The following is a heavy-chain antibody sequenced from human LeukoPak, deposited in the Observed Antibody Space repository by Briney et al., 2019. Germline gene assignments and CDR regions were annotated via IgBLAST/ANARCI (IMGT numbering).Heavy chain of an antibody. CDR2: ISSSSSYI. Sequence: GGSLRLSCAASGFTFSSYSMNWGRQAPGKGLEWVSSISSSSSYIYYADSVKGRFTISRDNAKNSLYLQMNSLRAEDTAVYYCARQYSSGWYEGLDWFDPWGQGTLVTVSS. D-gene: IGHD6-19*01. V-gene: IGHV3-21*01. J-gene: IGHJ5*02. CDR1: GFTFSSYS. CDR3: ARQYSSGWYEGLDWFDP.